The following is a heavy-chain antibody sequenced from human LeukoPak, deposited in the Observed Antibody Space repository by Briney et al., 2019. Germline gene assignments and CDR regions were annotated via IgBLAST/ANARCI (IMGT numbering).Heavy chain of an antibody. CDR1: GFTFSSYG. J-gene: IGHJ4*02. D-gene: IGHD2-15*01. V-gene: IGHV3-23*01. CDR3: AKSKRIFSGDY. CDR2: ISGSGGST. Sequence: GGSLRLSCAASGFTFSSYGMHWVRQAPGKGLEWVSAISGSGGSTYYADSVKGRFTISRDNSKNTLYLQMNSLRAEDTAVYYCAKSKRIFSGDYWGQGTLVTVSS.